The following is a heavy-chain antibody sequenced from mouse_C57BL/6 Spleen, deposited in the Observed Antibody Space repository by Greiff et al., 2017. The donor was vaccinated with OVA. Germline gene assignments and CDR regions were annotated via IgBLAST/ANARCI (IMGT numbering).Heavy chain of an antibody. V-gene: IGHV1-82*01. D-gene: IGHD4-1*01. CDR1: GYAFSSSW. CDR3: ARSGTSYAMDY. Sequence: QVQLQQSGPELVKPGASVKISCKASGYAFSSSWMNWVKQRPGQGLEWIGRIYPGDGDTNYNGKFKGRATLTADKSSSTAYMQLSSLTSEDSAVYFCARSGTSYAMDYWGQGTSVTVSS. CDR2: IYPGDGDT. J-gene: IGHJ4*01.